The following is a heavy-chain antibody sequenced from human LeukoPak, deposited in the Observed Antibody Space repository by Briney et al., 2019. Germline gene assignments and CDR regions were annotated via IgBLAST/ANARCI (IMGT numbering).Heavy chain of an antibody. CDR1: GYTFTGYY. J-gene: IGHJ4*02. V-gene: IGHV1-2*02. Sequence: ASVKVSCKASGYTFTGYYMHLVRQAPGQGLEWMGWINPNSGGTNYAQKFQGRVTMTRDTSISTAYMELSRLRSDDTAVYYCARDGGLRFLEWSTYWGQGTLVTVSS. D-gene: IGHD3-3*01. CDR3: ARDGGLRFLEWSTY. CDR2: INPNSGGT.